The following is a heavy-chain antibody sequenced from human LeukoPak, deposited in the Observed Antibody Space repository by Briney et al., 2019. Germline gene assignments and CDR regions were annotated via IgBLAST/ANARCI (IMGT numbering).Heavy chain of an antibody. D-gene: IGHD1-26*01. CDR3: ARVGALGGHDF. CDR2: IYHSGNT. J-gene: IGHJ4*02. Sequence: SETLSLTCAVPGDSISSSNRWSWVRQPPEKGLEWIGEIYHSGNTNYNPPLKSRVTISLDKSKNQFSLKLNSVTAADTAVYYCARVGALGGHDFWGQGSLVTVSS. CDR1: GDSISSSNR. V-gene: IGHV4-4*02.